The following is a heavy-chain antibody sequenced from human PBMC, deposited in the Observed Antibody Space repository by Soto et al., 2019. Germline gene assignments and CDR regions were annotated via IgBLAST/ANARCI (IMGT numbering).Heavy chain of an antibody. V-gene: IGHV3-30*03. J-gene: IGHJ4*02. D-gene: IGHD1-7*01. CDR1: GFTFRNSG. CDR3: VRWGGTSPVILSDY. CDR2: TTFDVRNT. Sequence: PGGSLRLSCAASGFTFRNSGFHWVRQGPGKGLEWVATTTFDVRNTFYADSVKGRFTISRDNSKSTLYLQMDSLGAEDTAVYFCVRWGGTSPVILSDYWGQGALVNVSS.